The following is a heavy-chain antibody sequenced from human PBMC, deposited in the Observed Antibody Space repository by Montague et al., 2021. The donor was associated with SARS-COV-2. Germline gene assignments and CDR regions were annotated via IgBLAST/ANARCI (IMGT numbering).Heavy chain of an antibody. V-gene: IGHV4-39*01. Sequence: SETLSLTCTVSGGSVNSSPYYWGWIRQPPGRGLEWVGSISYSGRTYFSPSLKSRLTISVDSSENQFSLRLSSVTAADTAVYYCASPYYYGSGTYVYNYYMDVWGKGTTVTVSS. CDR2: ISYSGRT. J-gene: IGHJ6*03. CDR3: ASPYYYGSGTYVYNYYMDV. D-gene: IGHD3-10*01. CDR1: GGSVNSSPYY.